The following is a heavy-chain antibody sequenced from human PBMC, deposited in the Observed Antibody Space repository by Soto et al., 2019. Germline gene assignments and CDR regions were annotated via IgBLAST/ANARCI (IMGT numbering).Heavy chain of an antibody. J-gene: IGHJ4*02. Sequence: QVQLVESGGGVVQPGRSLRLSCAASGFTFSSYGMHWVRQAPGKGLEWVAVIWYDGSNKYYADSVKGRFTISRDNSKNTVYLQMNRMRAEDTAVYYCARAQYSSSSTDYWGQGTLVTVSS. CDR1: GFTFSSYG. CDR2: IWYDGSNK. V-gene: IGHV3-33*01. D-gene: IGHD6-6*01. CDR3: ARAQYSSSSTDY.